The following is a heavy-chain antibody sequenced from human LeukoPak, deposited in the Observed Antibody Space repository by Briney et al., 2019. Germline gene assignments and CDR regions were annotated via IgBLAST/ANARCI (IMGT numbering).Heavy chain of an antibody. Sequence: PGGSLRLSCAASGFTFSSYAMHWVRQAPGKGLEWVAVISYDGSNKYYADSVKGRFTISRDNSKNTLYLQMNSLRAEDTAVYYCAREFDRGYYFDYWGQGTLVTVSS. D-gene: IGHD3-10*01. CDR1: GFTFSSYA. CDR2: ISYDGSNK. J-gene: IGHJ4*02. CDR3: AREFDRGYYFDY. V-gene: IGHV3-30*04.